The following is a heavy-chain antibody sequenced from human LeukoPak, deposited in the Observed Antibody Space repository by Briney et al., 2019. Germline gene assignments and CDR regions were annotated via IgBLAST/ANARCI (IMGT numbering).Heavy chain of an antibody. J-gene: IGHJ4*02. CDR1: GGSISSSYF. Sequence: SEALSLTCTVSGGSISSSYFWGWIRQPPGKGLEWIGTIYYSGSTYYNPSLKNRVTISRDTSKNQFSLKLSSVTAADTAIYYCARAGYSYGIISYFDSWGQGTLVTVSS. CDR3: ARAGYSYGIISYFDS. V-gene: IGHV4-39*01. D-gene: IGHD5-18*01. CDR2: IYYSGST.